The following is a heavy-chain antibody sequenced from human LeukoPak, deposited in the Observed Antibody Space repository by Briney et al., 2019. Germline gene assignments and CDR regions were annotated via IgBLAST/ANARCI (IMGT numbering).Heavy chain of an antibody. J-gene: IGHJ4*02. CDR2: ISGSGGST. CDR3: AKAHRDYDSSGYFSRYPMYFDY. D-gene: IGHD3-22*01. Sequence: GGSLRLSCAASGFTFSSYAMGWVRQAPGKGLEWVSAISGSGGSTYYADSVKGRFTISRDNSKNTLYLQMNSLRAEDTAVYYCAKAHRDYDSSGYFSRYPMYFDYWGQGTLVTVSS. CDR1: GFTFSSYA. V-gene: IGHV3-23*01.